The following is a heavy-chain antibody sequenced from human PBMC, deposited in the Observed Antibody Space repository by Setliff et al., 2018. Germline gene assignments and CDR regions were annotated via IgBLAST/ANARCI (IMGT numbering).Heavy chain of an antibody. CDR2: IYSDENT. CDR1: GGSINEYY. V-gene: IGHV4-4*07. D-gene: IGHD6-19*01. CDR3: TRNFLGWLARF. Sequence: SETLSLTCSVSGGSINEYYWSWFRQPAGKGLEWIGRIYSDENTDYNPSLKSRVTMSADTSKNQFSQKLKSVTAADTAVYYCTRNFLGWLARFWGRGTLVPVSS. J-gene: IGHJ4*02.